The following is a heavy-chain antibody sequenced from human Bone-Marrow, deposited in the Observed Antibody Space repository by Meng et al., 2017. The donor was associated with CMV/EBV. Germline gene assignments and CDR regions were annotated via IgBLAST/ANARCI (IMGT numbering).Heavy chain of an antibody. CDR1: GFTFSDYY. V-gene: IGHV3-11*01. J-gene: IGHJ5*02. D-gene: IGHD2-15*01. CDR3: ARGLPLGYCSGGSCPEVWFDP. Sequence: GESLKISCAASGFTFSDYYMSWIRQAPGKGLEWVSYISSSGSTIYYADSVKGRFTISRDNAKNSLYLQMNSLRAEDTAVYYCARGLPLGYCSGGSCPEVWFDPWGQGTLVTVSS. CDR2: ISSSGSTI.